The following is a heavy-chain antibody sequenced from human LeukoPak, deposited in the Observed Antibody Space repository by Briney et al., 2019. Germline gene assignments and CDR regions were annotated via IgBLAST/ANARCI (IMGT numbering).Heavy chain of an antibody. CDR2: IYYSGST. Sequence: SETLSLTCTVSGGSISSYYWSWIRQPPGKGLEWIGYIYYSGSTNYNPSLKSRVTISVDTSKNQFSLKLSSVTAADTAVYYCARDGYCSSTSCWGYFQHWGQGTLVTVSS. D-gene: IGHD2-2*03. J-gene: IGHJ1*01. CDR3: ARDGYCSSTSCWGYFQH. V-gene: IGHV4-59*01. CDR1: GGSISSYY.